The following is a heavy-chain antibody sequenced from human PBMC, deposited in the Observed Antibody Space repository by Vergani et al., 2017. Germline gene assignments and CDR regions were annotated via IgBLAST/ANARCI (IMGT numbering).Heavy chain of an antibody. D-gene: IGHD2-2*01. CDR3: ARVSCSSTSCYQPFDY. V-gene: IGHV4-34*01. J-gene: IGHJ4*02. CDR2: ISYSGDT. CDR1: GGSFSGYY. Sequence: QVQLQQWGAGLLKPSETLSLTCAVYGGSFSGYYWSWIRQTPGKGLEWIGQISYSGDTNYSPSLTSRLTISIDTSKNQFSPKVNSVTAADTAMYYCARVSCSSTSCYQPFDYWGQGTLVTVSS.